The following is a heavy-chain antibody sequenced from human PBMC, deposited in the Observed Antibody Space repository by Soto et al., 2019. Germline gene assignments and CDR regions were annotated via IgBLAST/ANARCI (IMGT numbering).Heavy chain of an antibody. J-gene: IGHJ5*02. Sequence: QVQLVQSGAEVKKPGSSVKVSCKASGGTFSSYAISWVRQAPGQGLEWMGEIIPIFGTANYAQKFQGRVRITADEATSPAYMALSSLRSEDMAVYYCARDRGPSSGYYPYWFDPWGQGTLVTVSS. CDR3: ARDRGPSSGYYPYWFDP. V-gene: IGHV1-69*12. CDR1: GGTFSSYA. D-gene: IGHD3-22*01. CDR2: IIPIFGTA.